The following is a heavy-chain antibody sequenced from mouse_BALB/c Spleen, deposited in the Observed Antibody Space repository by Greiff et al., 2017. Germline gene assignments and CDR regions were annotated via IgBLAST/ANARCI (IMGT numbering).Heavy chain of an antibody. D-gene: IGHD2-4*01. CDR3: ARGLYYDYDNY. CDR2: ISSGGST. V-gene: IGHV5-6-5*01. CDR1: GFTFSSYA. J-gene: IGHJ2*01. Sequence: EVKLVESGGGLVKPGGSLKLSCAASGFTFSSYAMSWVRQTPEKRLEWVASISSGGSTYYPDSVKGRFTISRDNARNILYLQMSSLRSEDTAMYYCARGLYYDYDNYWGQGTTLTVSS.